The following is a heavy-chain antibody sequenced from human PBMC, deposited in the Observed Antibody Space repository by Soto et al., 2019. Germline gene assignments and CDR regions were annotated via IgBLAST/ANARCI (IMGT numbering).Heavy chain of an antibody. CDR3: ARDRPYYYGSDAFDY. CDR2: ISAYNGNT. Sequence: PSVKVSCKASGYTFTSYGISWVRQAPGQGLEWMGWISAYNGNTNYAQKLQGRVTMTTDTSTSTAYMELRSLRSDDTAVYYCARDRPYYYGSDAFDYWGQGTLVTVSS. D-gene: IGHD3-10*01. CDR1: GYTFTSYG. J-gene: IGHJ4*02. V-gene: IGHV1-18*01.